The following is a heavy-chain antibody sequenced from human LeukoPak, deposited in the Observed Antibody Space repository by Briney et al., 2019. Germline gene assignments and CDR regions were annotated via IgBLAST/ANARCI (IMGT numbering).Heavy chain of an antibody. V-gene: IGHV1-18*01. CDR1: GYGFTSYG. Sequence: ASVKVSCKASGYGFTSYGFSWLRQAPGQGLEYMGWISVYNGDTNYAQKLQGRVTMTTDTSTSTAYMELRSLRSDDTAVYYCARVGVPVKNDYWGQGTLVTVSS. CDR2: ISVYNGDT. J-gene: IGHJ4*02. D-gene: IGHD2-2*01. CDR3: ARVGVPVKNDY.